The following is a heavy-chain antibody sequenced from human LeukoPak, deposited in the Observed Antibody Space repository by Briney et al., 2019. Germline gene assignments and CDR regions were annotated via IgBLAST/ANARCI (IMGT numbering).Heavy chain of an antibody. Sequence: GGSLILSCAASGFTFSSYAMSWVRQAPGKGLEWVSAISGSGGSTYYADSVKGRFTISRDNSKNTLYLQMNSLRAEDTAVYYCAKHGAGSGSYYYYYGMDVWGQGTTVTVSS. CDR3: AKHGAGSGSYYYYYGMDV. CDR1: GFTFSSYA. D-gene: IGHD1-26*01. J-gene: IGHJ6*02. V-gene: IGHV3-23*01. CDR2: ISGSGGST.